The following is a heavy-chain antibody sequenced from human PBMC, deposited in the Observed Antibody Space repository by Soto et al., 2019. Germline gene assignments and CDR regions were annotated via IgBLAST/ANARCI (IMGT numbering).Heavy chain of an antibody. Sequence: SVTLSVTCIVAGVSISNVNDCLSWIRQRPDKGLEWIGHIYSGGSIYNNPSLTSRVTISVDTSKNQFSLQLSSVSAADTAVYYCTRGPSGDKVDYWGQGTLVTVPQ. D-gene: IGHD7-27*01. CDR3: TRGPSGDKVDY. V-gene: IGHV4-30-4*01. CDR1: GVSISNVNDC. CDR2: IYSGGSI. J-gene: IGHJ4*02.